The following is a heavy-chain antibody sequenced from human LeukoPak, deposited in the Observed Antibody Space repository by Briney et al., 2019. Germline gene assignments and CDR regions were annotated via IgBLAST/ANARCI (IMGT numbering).Heavy chain of an antibody. CDR2: ISGSNGNT. CDR3: ARDRGDSLSYDAFDI. V-gene: IGHV1-18*01. D-gene: IGHD2-21*02. Sequence: GASVKVSCKASGYTFTNYGISWVRQAPGQGLEWMGWISGSNGNTNYAQKLQGRVTMTTDTSTSTAYMELRSLRSDDTAVYYCARDRGDSLSYDAFDIWGQGTMVTVSS. J-gene: IGHJ3*02. CDR1: GYTFTNYG.